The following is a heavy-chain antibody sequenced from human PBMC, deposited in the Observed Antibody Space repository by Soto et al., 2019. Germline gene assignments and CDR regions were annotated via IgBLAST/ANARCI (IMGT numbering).Heavy chain of an antibody. CDR2: ISAYNGNT. D-gene: IGHD6-19*01. V-gene: IGHV1-18*01. CDR3: ARDTSRIAVAVDFDY. CDR1: GYTFTDYA. Sequence: GASVKVSCKASGYTFTDYAISWVRQAPGQGLEWMGWISAYNGNTHYAQNFLGRVTVTTDTSTTTAYMEVRSLRSDDTAVYYCARDTSRIAVAVDFDYWGQGTPVTVSS. J-gene: IGHJ4*02.